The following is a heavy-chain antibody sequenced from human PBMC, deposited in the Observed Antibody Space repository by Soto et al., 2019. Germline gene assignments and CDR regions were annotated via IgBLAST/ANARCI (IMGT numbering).Heavy chain of an antibody. V-gene: IGHV1-18*01. CDR1: GYTFTSYG. CDR2: ISAYNGNT. D-gene: IGHD3-22*01. CDR3: ARDPSEYDSSGYPSLDAFDI. Sequence: RASVKVSCKASGYTFTSYGISWVRQAPGQGLEWMGWISAYNGNTNYAQKLQGRVTMTTDTSTSTAYMELRSLRSDDTAVYYCARDPSEYDSSGYPSLDAFDIWGQGTMVTVSS. J-gene: IGHJ3*02.